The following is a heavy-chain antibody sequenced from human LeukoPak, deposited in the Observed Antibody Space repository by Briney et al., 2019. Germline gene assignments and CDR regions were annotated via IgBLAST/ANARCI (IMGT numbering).Heavy chain of an antibody. Sequence: PGGTLRLSCAASGFTFSSYGMSWVRQAPGKGLEWVSAISGSGGSTYYADSVKGRFTISRDNSKNTLYLQMNSLRVDDTAVYFCAKRPFAATWLDPWGQGTRVTVSS. V-gene: IGHV3-23*01. CDR2: ISGSGGST. CDR1: GFTFSSYG. D-gene: IGHD6-25*01. CDR3: AKRPFAATWLDP. J-gene: IGHJ5*02.